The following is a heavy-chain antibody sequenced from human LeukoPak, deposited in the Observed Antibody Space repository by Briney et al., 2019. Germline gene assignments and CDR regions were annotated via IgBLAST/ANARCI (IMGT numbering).Heavy chain of an antibody. D-gene: IGHD3-3*01. CDR3: ARVPTKGLFLEWLLPYFDY. J-gene: IGHJ4*02. Sequence: GGSLRLSCAASGFTFSSHSMNWVRQAPGKGLEWVSSFGTRSSSIYYADSVKGRFTISRDNSKNTLYLRMNSLRAEDMAVYYCARVPTKGLFLEWLLPYFDYWGQGTLVTVSS. V-gene: IGHV3-21*01. CDR2: FGTRSSSI. CDR1: GFTFSSHS.